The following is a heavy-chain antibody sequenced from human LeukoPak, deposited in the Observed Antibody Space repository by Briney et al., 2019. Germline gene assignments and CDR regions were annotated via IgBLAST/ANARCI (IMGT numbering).Heavy chain of an antibody. V-gene: IGHV4-34*01. Sequence: SETLSLTCAVYGGSFSGYYWSWIRQPPGKGLEWIGETNHSGSTNYNPSLKSRVTISVDTSKNQFSLKLSSVTAADTAVYYCASSTSFRPPRKYYYYMDVWGKGTTVTVSS. CDR2: TNHSGST. CDR1: GGSFSGYY. CDR3: ASSTSFRPPRKYYYYMDV. D-gene: IGHD2-2*01. J-gene: IGHJ6*03.